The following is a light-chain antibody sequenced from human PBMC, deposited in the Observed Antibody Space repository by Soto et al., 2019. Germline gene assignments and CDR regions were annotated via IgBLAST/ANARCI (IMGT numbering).Light chain of an antibody. CDR1: QSVRSN. J-gene: IGKJ1*01. CDR2: AAS. V-gene: IGKV3-15*01. Sequence: LVMTQSPATLSVSPGERATLSCRASQSVRSNLAWYQQRPGQPPRLLMYAASTRATGIPARFSGSGSGTDFTLTISSLQSEDFAVYYCQQYNAWPSWTFGQGTKVEIK. CDR3: QQYNAWPSWT.